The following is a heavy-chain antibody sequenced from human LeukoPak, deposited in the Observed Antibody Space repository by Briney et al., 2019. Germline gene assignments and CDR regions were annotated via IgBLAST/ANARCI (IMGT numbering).Heavy chain of an antibody. J-gene: IGHJ4*02. D-gene: IGHD3-22*01. CDR3: ARDIPEGYYYDSSGYYQFDY. CDR1: GFTFSDYD. CDR2: ISSSSSYI. V-gene: IGHV3-21*01. Sequence: GGSLRLSCAASGFTFSDYDMYWVRQATGKGLEWVSSISSSSSYIYYADSVKGRFTISRDNAKNSLYLQMNSLRAEDTAVYYCARDIPEGYYYDSSGYYQFDYWGQGTLVTVSS.